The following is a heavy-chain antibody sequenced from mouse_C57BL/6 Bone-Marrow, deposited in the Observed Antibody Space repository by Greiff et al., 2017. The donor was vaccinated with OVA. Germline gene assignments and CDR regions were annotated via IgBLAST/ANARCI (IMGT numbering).Heavy chain of an antibody. CDR2: IDPENGDT. Sequence: VQLKQSGAELVRPGASVKLSCTASGFNIKDDYMHWVKQRPEQGLEWIGWIDPENGDTEYASKFQGKATITADTSSNTTYLQLSSLTSEDTAVYYCTILRHFDYWGQGTTLTVSS. V-gene: IGHV14-4*01. J-gene: IGHJ2*01. D-gene: IGHD1-1*01. CDR3: TILRHFDY. CDR1: GFNIKDDY.